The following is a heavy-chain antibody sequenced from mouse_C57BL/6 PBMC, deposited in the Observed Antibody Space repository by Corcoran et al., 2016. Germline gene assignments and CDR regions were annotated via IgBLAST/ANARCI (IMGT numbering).Heavy chain of an antibody. CDR2: INPKNGGT. J-gene: IGHJ3*01. CDR1: GYTFTDYY. CDR3: ARSYYDYDIAY. Sequence: EVQLQQSGPELVKPGASVKISCKVSGYTFTDYYMNWVKQSHGKSLEWIGDINPKNGGTSYNQKFKGKATLTVDKSSSTAYMELRSLTSEDSAVYYCARSYYDYDIAYWGQGTLVTVSA. V-gene: IGHV1-26*01. D-gene: IGHD2-4*01.